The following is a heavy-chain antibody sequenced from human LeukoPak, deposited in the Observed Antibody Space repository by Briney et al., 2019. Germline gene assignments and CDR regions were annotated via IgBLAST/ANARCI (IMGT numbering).Heavy chain of an antibody. V-gene: IGHV4-39*01. CDR1: GGSISSNAYY. J-gene: IGHJ4*02. CDR3: AYSGSYGHLGY. D-gene: IGHD1-26*01. CDR2: IYSSVST. Sequence: ASETLSLTCTVSGGSISSNAYYWAWIRQPPGKGLEWIGSIYSSVSTYYNPSLKSRVTISVDTSKNQFSLRLSSVTTADTALYYCAYSGSYGHLGYWGQGIPVTVSS.